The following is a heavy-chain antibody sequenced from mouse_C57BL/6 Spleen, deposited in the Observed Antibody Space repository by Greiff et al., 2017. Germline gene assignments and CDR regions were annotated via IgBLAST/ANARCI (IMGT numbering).Heavy chain of an antibody. CDR2: IYPGSGST. V-gene: IGHV1-55*01. J-gene: IGHJ2*01. CDR3: ARYDYDGGLGY. D-gene: IGHD2-4*01. CDR1: GYTFTSYW. Sequence: QVQLKQPGAELVKPGASVKMSCKASGYTFTSYWITWVKQRPGQGLEWIGDIYPGSGSTNYNEKFKGKSTLTADKSSSTAYMQLSSLTSEDSAVYFCARYDYDGGLGYWGQGTTLTVSS.